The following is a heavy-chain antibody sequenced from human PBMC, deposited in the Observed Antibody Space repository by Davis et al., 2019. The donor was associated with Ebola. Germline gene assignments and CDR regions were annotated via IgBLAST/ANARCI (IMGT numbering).Heavy chain of an antibody. CDR3: AKDMRSAVPGTPDY. D-gene: IGHD6-19*01. CDR2: ISGSGART. V-gene: IGHV3-23*01. CDR1: GFAFRTNA. Sequence: GGSLRLSCSASGFAFRTNAMNWVRQAPGKGLEWVSGISGSGARTFYANSVKGRFSISRDNYKDTLYLEINSLRAEDTAVYHCAKDMRSAVPGTPDYWGPGTRVTVSS. J-gene: IGHJ4*02.